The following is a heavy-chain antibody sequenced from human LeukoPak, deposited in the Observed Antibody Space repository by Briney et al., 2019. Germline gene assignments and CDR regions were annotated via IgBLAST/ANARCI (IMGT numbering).Heavy chain of an antibody. Sequence: GGSLRLSCAASGFTFSSNGMHWVRQAPGKGLEWVGVISYDGSNKYYADSVKGRFTISRDNSKNTLYLQMNSLRAEDTAVYYCAKDRHIAAAGRGYYYYGMDVWGQGTTVTVSS. J-gene: IGHJ6*02. D-gene: IGHD6-13*01. CDR1: GFTFSSNG. CDR2: ISYDGSNK. CDR3: AKDRHIAAAGRGYYYYGMDV. V-gene: IGHV3-30*18.